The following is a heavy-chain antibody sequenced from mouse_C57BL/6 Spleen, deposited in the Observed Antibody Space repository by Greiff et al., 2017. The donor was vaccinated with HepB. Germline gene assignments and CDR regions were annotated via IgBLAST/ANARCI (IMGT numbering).Heavy chain of an antibody. V-gene: IGHV1-52*01. CDR2: IDPSDSET. D-gene: IGHD2-1*01. J-gene: IGHJ1*03. Sequence: QVQLQQPGAELVRPGSSVKLSCKASGYTFTSYWMHWVKQRPIQGLEWIGNIDPSDSETHYNQKFKDKATLTVDKSASTAYMQRSSLTSEDSAVYYCASGDYGIHVWGTGTTVTVSS. CDR3: ASGDYGIHV. CDR1: GYTFTSYW.